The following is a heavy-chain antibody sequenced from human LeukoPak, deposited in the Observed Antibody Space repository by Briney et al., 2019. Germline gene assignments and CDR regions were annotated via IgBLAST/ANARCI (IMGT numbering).Heavy chain of an antibody. J-gene: IGHJ5*02. CDR2: INSDGSII. CDR3: TRRPDYGDYA. CDR1: GFTLSSYW. V-gene: IGHV3-74*01. Sequence: TGGSLRLSCAASGFTLSSYWMHWVRQAPGKGLVLFSRINSDGSIITYADSVKGRFTISRDNAKNTLYLQMNSLRAEDTAVYYCTRRPDYGDYAWGQGTLVTVSS. D-gene: IGHD4-17*01.